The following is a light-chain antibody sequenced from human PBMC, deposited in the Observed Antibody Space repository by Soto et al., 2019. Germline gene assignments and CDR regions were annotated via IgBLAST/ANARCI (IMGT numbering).Light chain of an antibody. CDR1: QTMSSW. J-gene: IGKJ1*01. CDR3: QHYNSYSEA. CDR2: KAS. V-gene: IGKV1-5*03. Sequence: DIQMTQSPSTLSGSLGDRGTITCRASQTMSSWLAWYQQKPGKAPKLLIYKASTLKSGVPSRFSGSGSGTEFTLTISSLQPDDFATYYCQHYNSYSEAFGQGTKVDIK.